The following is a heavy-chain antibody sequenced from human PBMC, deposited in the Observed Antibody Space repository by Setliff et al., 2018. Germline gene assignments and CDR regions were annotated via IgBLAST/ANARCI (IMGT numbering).Heavy chain of an antibody. J-gene: IGHJ4*02. CDR2: INPNGDRT. Sequence: ASVKVSCKASGYTFTSNHVHWGRQAPGQGLEWMGTINPNGDRTTYAQKFQGRVTMTRDTSTSTVYMEPSSLRSEDTAVYYCARSTSWFSTNYWGQGTPVTVSS. D-gene: IGHD2-2*01. CDR3: ARSTSWFSTNY. V-gene: IGHV1-46*03. CDR1: GYTFTSNH.